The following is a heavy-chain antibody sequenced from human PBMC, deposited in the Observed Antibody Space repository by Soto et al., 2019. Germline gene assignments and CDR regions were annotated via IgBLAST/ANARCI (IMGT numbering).Heavy chain of an antibody. D-gene: IGHD3-9*01. Sequence: GGSLRLSCSGSGFIFSIYAIHWVRQAPGKGLEYVSFISIDGSRTHYADSVKGRFTISRDDSTNTLYLQMNSLKTEDTAVYYCYLRYFDWYPDYWGQGTLVTVSS. J-gene: IGHJ4*02. CDR3: YLRYFDWYPDY. CDR2: ISIDGSRT. V-gene: IGHV3-64*04. CDR1: GFIFSIYA.